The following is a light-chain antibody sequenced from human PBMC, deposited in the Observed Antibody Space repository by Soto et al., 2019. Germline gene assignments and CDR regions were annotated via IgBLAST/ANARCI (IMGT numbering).Light chain of an antibody. J-gene: IGKJ3*01. CDR2: AAS. CDR3: QESLTNLDT. Sequence: DIQMTQSPSSLSESVGERVTITCRASQSISTYLNWFQRKPGKAPKLLIYAASSLPTGVPSRFSGSGSGTDFTLTISSLQREDFATYYCQESLTNLDTFGPGTKVDFK. CDR1: QSISTY. V-gene: IGKV1-39*01.